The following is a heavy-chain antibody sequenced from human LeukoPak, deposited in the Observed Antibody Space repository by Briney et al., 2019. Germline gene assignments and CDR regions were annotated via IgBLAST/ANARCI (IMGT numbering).Heavy chain of an antibody. CDR2: ISSSGSTI. J-gene: IGHJ6*04. CDR1: VFTFSSYE. Sequence: AGGSLRLSCAAAVFTFSSYEMNWVRQAAGKGLEWVSYISSSGSTIYYADSVKGRFTISRDNAKNSLYLQMNSLRAEDTAVYYCAELGITMIGGVWGKGTTVTISS. CDR3: AELGITMIGGV. D-gene: IGHD3-10*02. V-gene: IGHV3-48*03.